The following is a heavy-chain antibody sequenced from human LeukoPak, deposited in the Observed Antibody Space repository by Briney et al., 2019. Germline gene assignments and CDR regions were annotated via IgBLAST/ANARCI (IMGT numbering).Heavy chain of an antibody. CDR2: ISNGGGTI. V-gene: IGHV3-48*03. CDR1: GFTFTSYD. D-gene: IGHD5-24*01. Sequence: GGSLRLSCVASGFTFTSYDFNWVRQAPGKGLEWVSYISNGGGTISYADSVKGRFTISRDNARNTLYLQMNSLRAEDTAVYYCARGDGHYRYWGQGTLVTVSS. CDR3: ARGDGHYRY. J-gene: IGHJ4*02.